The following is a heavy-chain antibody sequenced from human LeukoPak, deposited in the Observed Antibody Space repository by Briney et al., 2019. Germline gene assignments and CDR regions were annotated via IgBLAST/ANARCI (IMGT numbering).Heavy chain of an antibody. CDR3: AKEGYFFYSSGWYSSFYYYYMDV. D-gene: IGHD6-19*01. V-gene: IGHV3-30*18. CDR1: GFTFSSYG. J-gene: IGHJ6*03. CDR2: ISYDGSNK. Sequence: GGSLRLSCAASGFTFSSYGMHWVRQAPGKGLEWVAVISYDGSNKYYADSVKGRFTISRDNSKNTLYLQMNSLRAEDTAVYYCAKEGYFFYSSGWYSSFYYYYMDVWGKGTTVTVSS.